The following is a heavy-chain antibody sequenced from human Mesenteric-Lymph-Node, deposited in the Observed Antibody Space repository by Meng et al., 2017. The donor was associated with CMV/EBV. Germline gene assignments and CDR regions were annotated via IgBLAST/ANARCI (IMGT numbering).Heavy chain of an antibody. D-gene: IGHD6-13*01. CDR2: ISAYNGNT. J-gene: IGHJ4*02. Sequence: SCKASGYTFTAYYVHWVRQAPGQGLEWMGWISAYNGNTNYAQKLQGRVTMTTDTSTSTAYMELRSLRSDDTAVYYCARSDIAAVDDYWGQGTLVTVSS. CDR1: GYTFTAYY. CDR3: ARSDIAAVDDY. V-gene: IGHV1-18*01.